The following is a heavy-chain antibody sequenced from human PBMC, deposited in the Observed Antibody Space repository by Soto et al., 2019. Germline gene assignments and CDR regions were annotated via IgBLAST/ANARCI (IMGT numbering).Heavy chain of an antibody. Sequence: ASVKVSCKVSGYTLTELSMHWVRQAPGKGLEWMGGFDPEDGETIYAQKFQGRVTMTEDTPTDTAYMELSSLRSEDTAVYYCATVRWNCSSTSCYWPRGNWFDPWGQGTLVTVSS. CDR1: GYTLTELS. CDR3: ATVRWNCSSTSCYWPRGNWFDP. J-gene: IGHJ5*02. D-gene: IGHD2-2*01. CDR2: FDPEDGET. V-gene: IGHV1-24*01.